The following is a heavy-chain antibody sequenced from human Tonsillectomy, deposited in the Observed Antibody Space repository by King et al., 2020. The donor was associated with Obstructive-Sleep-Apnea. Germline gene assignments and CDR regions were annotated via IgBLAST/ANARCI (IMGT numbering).Heavy chain of an antibody. V-gene: IGHV1-8*01. Sequence: QLVQSGAEVKKPGASVKVSCKASGYTFSTYDINWVRQAPGQGLEWMGWMNPNSGNTGYAQKFKGRVTMPRSTSITTAYMELRSLTSEDTAVYYCARGQTGCDYWGQGTLVTVSS. CDR1: GYTFSTYD. J-gene: IGHJ4*02. CDR3: ARGQTGCDY. D-gene: IGHD1-14*01. CDR2: MNPNSGNT.